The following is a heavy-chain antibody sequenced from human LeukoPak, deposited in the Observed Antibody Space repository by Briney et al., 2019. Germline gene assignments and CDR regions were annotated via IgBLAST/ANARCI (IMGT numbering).Heavy chain of an antibody. D-gene: IGHD6-13*01. CDR3: ARAPIAAAGTGYYYMDV. CDR2: ISSSSSYI. V-gene: IGHV3-21*01. J-gene: IGHJ6*03. Sequence: GGSLRLSCAASGFTFSSYSMNRVRQAPGKGLEWVSSISSSSSYIYYADSVKGRFTISRDNAKNSLYLQMNSLRAEDTAVYYCARAPIAAAGTGYYYMDVWGKGTTVTVSS. CDR1: GFTFSSYS.